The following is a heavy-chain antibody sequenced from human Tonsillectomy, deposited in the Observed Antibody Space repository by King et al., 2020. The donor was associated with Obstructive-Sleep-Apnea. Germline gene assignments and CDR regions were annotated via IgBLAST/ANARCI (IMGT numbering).Heavy chain of an antibody. CDR1: GFTFSSYS. CDR3: ARDRAWSFDY. J-gene: IGHJ4*02. Sequence: VQLVESGGGLVRPGGSLRLSCVSSGFTFSSYSMNWGRQAPGKGLEWISYISAARHTIFYADSVKGRFTISRDDAKNSLYLEMNSLRVEDTAVYYCARDRAWSFDYWGRGTLVTVSS. CDR2: ISAARHTI. V-gene: IGHV3-48*01. D-gene: IGHD6-19*01.